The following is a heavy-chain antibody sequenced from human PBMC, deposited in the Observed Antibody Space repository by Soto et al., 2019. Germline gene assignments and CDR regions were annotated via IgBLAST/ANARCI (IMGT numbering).Heavy chain of an antibody. J-gene: IGHJ4*02. CDR2: IKTINEGWTT. D-gene: IGHD3-22*01. CDR1: GFTFNNAW. Sequence: EVHLVESGGALVTPGGSLRLSCAASGFTFNNAWMNWVRQAPGKGLEWVGRIKTINEGWTTDYAAPVKGRFAISRDDSKNTLLLQMNSLNTEDTAVYYCTTEHHFDSSGYYGWGQGTLVTVSS. CDR3: TTEHHFDSSGYYG. V-gene: IGHV3-15*07.